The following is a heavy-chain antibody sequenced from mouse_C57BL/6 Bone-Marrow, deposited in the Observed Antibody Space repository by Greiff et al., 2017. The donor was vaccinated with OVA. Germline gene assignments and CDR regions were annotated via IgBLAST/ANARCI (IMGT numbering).Heavy chain of an antibody. CDR2: IDPETGGT. Sequence: VQLQQSGAELVRPGASVTLSCKASGYAFTGYEMHWVKQTPVHGLEWIGAIDPETGGTAYNRKFKGKAILTADKSSSTAYMDLRSLTSEDSGVSYCTPSYYVSSYYAMDYWGQGTSLTVSS. D-gene: IGHD1-1*01. V-gene: IGHV1-15*01. J-gene: IGHJ4*01. CDR1: GYAFTGYE. CDR3: TPSYYVSSYYAMDY.